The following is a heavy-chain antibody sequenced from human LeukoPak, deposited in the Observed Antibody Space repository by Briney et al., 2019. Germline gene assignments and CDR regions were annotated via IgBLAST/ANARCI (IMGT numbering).Heavy chain of an antibody. CDR1: GFTVSGNY. CDR2: IYTAGST. CDR3: AGGNTWPGLSY. Sequence: PGGSLRLSCAASGFTVSGNYMSWVRQAPGKGLEWFSVIYTAGSTYNADSVKGRFTISRDKSKNTLYLQMNTLRAEDTAVYFCAGGNTWPGLSYWGQGTLLTVSS. V-gene: IGHV3-53*01. J-gene: IGHJ4*02. D-gene: IGHD6-25*01.